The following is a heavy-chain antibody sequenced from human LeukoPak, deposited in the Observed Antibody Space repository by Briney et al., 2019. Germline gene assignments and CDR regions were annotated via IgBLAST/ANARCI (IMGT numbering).Heavy chain of an antibody. J-gene: IGHJ5*02. CDR1: GGSISSYY. Sequence: PSETLSLTCTVSGGSISSYYWSWIRQPPGKGLEWIGYIYYSGSTNYNPSLKSRVTISVDTSKNQFSLKLSSVTAADTAVYYCARDQRVGPFDPWGQGTLVTVSS. CDR2: IYYSGST. V-gene: IGHV4-59*12. CDR3: ARDQRVGPFDP.